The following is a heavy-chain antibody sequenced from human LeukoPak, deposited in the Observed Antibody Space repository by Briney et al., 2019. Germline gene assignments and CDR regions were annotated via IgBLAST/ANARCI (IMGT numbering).Heavy chain of an antibody. J-gene: IGHJ4*02. CDR1: GFTFSSYS. D-gene: IGHD6-19*01. CDR3: ARSYSSGFAIDY. Sequence: PGGSLRLSCAASGFTFSSYSMNWVRQAPGKGLDWVSSISSSSSYIYYADSVKGRFTISRDNAKNSLYLQMNSLRAEDTAVYYCARSYSSGFAIDYWGQGTLVTVSS. V-gene: IGHV3-21*01. CDR2: ISSSSSYI.